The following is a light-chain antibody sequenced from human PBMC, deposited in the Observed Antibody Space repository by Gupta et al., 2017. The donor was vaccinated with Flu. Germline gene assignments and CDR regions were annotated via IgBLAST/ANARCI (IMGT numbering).Light chain of an antibody. CDR2: DVR. CDR3: SSYTSSSTDV. CDR1: SSDVGGYNY. J-gene: IGLJ1*01. Sequence: QSALTQPASVSGSPGQPITISCTGTSSDVGGYNYVSWYQQHPGKAPKLMLYDVRNRPSGVSNRFSGSKSGNTASLTISGLQAEDEADYYCSSYTSSSTDVFGTGTKVTVL. V-gene: IGLV2-14*01.